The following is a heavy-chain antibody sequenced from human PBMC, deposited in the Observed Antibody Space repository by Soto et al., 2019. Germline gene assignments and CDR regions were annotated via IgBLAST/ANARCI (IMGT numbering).Heavy chain of an antibody. D-gene: IGHD3-3*01. CDR3: ARDLRVFGVVTEEYNWFDP. CDR2: IYYSGST. V-gene: IGHV4-59*01. CDR1: GGSISSYY. Sequence: SETLSLTCTVSGGSISSYYWSWIRQPPGKGLEWIGYIYYSGSTNYNPSLKSRVTISVDTSKNQFSLKLSSVTAADTAVYYCARDLRVFGVVTEEYNWFDPWGQGTLVTVSS. J-gene: IGHJ5*02.